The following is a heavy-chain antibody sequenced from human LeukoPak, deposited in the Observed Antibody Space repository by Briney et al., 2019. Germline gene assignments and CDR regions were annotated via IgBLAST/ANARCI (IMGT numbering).Heavy chain of an antibody. Sequence: ASVKVSCKASGDTFTNYGISWVRQAPGQGLEWMGWISAYNGNTNYAQKLQGRVTMTTDTSTSTAYMELRSLRSDDTAVYYCARDDYSSSWYADEYYYYGMDVWGQGTTVTVSS. CDR1: GDTFTNYG. CDR2: ISAYNGNT. D-gene: IGHD6-13*01. J-gene: IGHJ6*02. CDR3: ARDDYSSSWYADEYYYYGMDV. V-gene: IGHV1-18*01.